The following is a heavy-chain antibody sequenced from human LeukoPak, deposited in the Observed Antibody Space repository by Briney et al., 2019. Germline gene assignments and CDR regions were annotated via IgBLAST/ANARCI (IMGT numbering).Heavy chain of an antibody. V-gene: IGHV5-51*01. CDR2: IYAGDSST. D-gene: IGHD3-16*01. CDR3: ARHSCYDS. J-gene: IGHJ4*02. Sequence: GESLQISCKGSGFTFSTYSFAWVRQMPGKGLEWMGVIYAGDSSTGYSPSFQGQVTISVDKSISTAYLQRSSLKASDSAIYYCARHSCYDSWGQGTLVTVSS. CDR1: GFTFSTYS.